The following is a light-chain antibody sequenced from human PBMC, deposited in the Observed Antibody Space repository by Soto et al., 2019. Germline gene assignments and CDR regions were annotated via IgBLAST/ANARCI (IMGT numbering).Light chain of an antibody. V-gene: IGKV1-5*03. CDR3: QHYNSYSEA. J-gene: IGKJ1*01. CDR1: QTISSW. Sequence: DIQMTQSPSTLSGSVGDRVTITCLASQTISSWLAWYQQKPWKAPKLLIYKASTLKSGFPSRFSGSGSGTEFTLTISSLQPDDFATYYFQHYNSYSEAFGQGTKVALK. CDR2: KAS.